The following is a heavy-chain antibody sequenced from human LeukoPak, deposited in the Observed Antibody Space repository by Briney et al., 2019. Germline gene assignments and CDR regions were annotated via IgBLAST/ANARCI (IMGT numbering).Heavy chain of an antibody. J-gene: IGHJ4*02. D-gene: IGHD2-8*01. CDR1: GGSFSGYY. CDR2: INHSGST. Sequence: SETLSLTCAVYGGSFSGYYWSWIRQPPGKGLEWIGEINHSGSTNYNPSLKSRVTISVDTSKNQFSLKLSPVTAADTAVYYCARGAGYRTTYFDYWGQGTLVTVSS. V-gene: IGHV4-34*01. CDR3: ARGAGYRTTYFDY.